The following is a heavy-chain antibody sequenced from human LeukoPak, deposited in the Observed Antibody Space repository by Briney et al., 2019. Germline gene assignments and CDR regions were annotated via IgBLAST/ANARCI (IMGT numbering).Heavy chain of an antibody. J-gene: IGHJ1*01. CDR1: GGSISSYY. CDR2: IYYSGST. CDR3: AREGPGSSWYRSYQYFQH. D-gene: IGHD6-13*01. Sequence: PSETLSLTCTVSGGSISSYYWSWIRQPPGKGLEWIGYIYYSGSTNYNPSLKSRVTISVDTSKNQFSLKLSSVTAADTAVYYCAREGPGSSWYRSYQYFQHWGQGTLVTVSS. V-gene: IGHV4-59*12.